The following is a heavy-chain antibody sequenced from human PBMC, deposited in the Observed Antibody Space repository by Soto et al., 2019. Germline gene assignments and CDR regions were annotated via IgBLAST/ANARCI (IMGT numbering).Heavy chain of an antibody. J-gene: IGHJ4*02. CDR1: GFTFDDYA. CDR2: ISWNSGSI. CDR3: AKDFALDY. Sequence: GGSLRLSCAASGFTFDDYAMHWVRQAPGKGLEWVSGISWNSGSIGYADSVKGRFTISRDNAKNSLYLQMNSLRAEDTALYYCAKDFALDYWGQGTLVTVSS. V-gene: IGHV3-9*01.